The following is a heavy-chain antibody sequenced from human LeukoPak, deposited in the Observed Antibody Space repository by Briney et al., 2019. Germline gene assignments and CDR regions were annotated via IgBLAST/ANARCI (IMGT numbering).Heavy chain of an antibody. CDR2: ISTYNGHT. J-gene: IGHJ5*02. Sequence: ASVKVSCKASGYTFTNYGINWVRQAPGQGLEWMGWISTYNGHTNYAQKLQGRVSMTTDTSTSTAYMELRSLRSDDTAVYYCARDHAAGWELPLNWFDPWGQGTLVTVSS. D-gene: IGHD4-23*01. V-gene: IGHV1-18*01. CDR3: ARDHAAGWELPLNWFDP. CDR1: GYTFTNYG.